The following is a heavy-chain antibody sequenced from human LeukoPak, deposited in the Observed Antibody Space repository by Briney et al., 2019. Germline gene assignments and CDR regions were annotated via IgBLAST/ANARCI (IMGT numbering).Heavy chain of an antibody. CDR2: INHSGST. CDR1: GGSFSGYY. D-gene: IGHD5-12*01. J-gene: IGHJ3*02. V-gene: IGHV4-34*01. CDR3: ASHHSGASPSDAFDI. Sequence: SETLSLTCAVYGGSFSGYYWSWIRQPPGKGLEWIGEINHSGSTYYNPSLRSRVTISVDTSKNQFSLKLSSVTAADTAVYYCASHHSGASPSDAFDIWGHGTMVTVSS.